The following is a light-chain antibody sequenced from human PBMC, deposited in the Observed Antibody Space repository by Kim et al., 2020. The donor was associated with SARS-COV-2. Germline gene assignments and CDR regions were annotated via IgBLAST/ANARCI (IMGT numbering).Light chain of an antibody. CDR3: EQRGSWPPAVT. Sequence: PGGGATPSCRASHNVGINLAWYQQTPGQSPRLLINNGAMRAAGIPDRFSGSGSGTDFTLTIGSLAPEDFAIYYCEQRGSWPPAVTFGGGTKVDIK. CDR1: HNVGIN. J-gene: IGKJ4*01. V-gene: IGKV3-11*01. CDR2: NGA.